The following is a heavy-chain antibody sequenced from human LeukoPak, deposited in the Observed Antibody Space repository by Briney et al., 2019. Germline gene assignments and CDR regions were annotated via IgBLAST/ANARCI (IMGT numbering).Heavy chain of an antibody. V-gene: IGHV4-34*01. Sequence: SETLSLTCAVYGGSFSGYYWSWIRQPPGKGLEWIGEINHSGSTNYNPSLKSRVTISVDTSKNQFSLKLSSVTAADTAAYYCARGLPLAFDYWGQGTLVTVSS. CDR2: INHSGST. CDR3: ARGLPLAFDY. CDR1: GGSFSGYY. D-gene: IGHD1-26*01. J-gene: IGHJ4*02.